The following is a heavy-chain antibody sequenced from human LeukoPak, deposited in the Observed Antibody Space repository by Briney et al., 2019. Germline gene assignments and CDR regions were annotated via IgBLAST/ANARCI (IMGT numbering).Heavy chain of an antibody. CDR3: GYSYGDHWFDP. D-gene: IGHD5-18*01. J-gene: IGHJ5*02. CDR2: IDHIGRT. V-gene: IGHV4-34*01. CDR1: GESFRGYY. Sequence: SETLSLTCAVYGESFRGYYWTWIRQTPGKGLEWIGEIDHIGRTTYNPSLKSRVTISVDTSKNQFSLKLSSVTAADTAVYYCGYSYGDHWFDPWGQGTLVTVSS.